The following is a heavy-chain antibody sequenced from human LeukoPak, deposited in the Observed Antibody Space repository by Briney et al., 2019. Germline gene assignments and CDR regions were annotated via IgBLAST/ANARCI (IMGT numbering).Heavy chain of an antibody. V-gene: IGHV1-69*05. CDR1: GGTFSSYA. CDR3: ARNVEMASLDY. D-gene: IGHD5-24*01. Sequence: SVKVSCKASGGTFSSYAISWVRQAPGQGLEWMGRIIPIFGAANYAQKFQGRVTITTDESTSTAYMELSSLRSEDTAVCYCARNVEMASLDYWGQGTLVTVSS. CDR2: IIPIFGAA. J-gene: IGHJ4*02.